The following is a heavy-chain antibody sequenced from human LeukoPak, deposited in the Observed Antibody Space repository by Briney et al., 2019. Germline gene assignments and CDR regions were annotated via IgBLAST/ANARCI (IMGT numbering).Heavy chain of an antibody. V-gene: IGHV3-23*01. Sequence: PGGSLRLSCAASGFTFSSYALTWVRQAPGKGLEWVSGISVNDGSPYYADSVKGRFTISRDNSKDTVYLQMNSLRAEDTALYYCARGRTYGGSTADAFDIWGQGTMVTVSS. J-gene: IGHJ3*02. D-gene: IGHD1-26*01. CDR1: GFTFSSYA. CDR2: ISVNDGSP. CDR3: ARGRTYGGSTADAFDI.